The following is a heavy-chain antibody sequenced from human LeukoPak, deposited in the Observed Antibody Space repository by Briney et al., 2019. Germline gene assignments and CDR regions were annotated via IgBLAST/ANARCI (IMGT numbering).Heavy chain of an antibody. V-gene: IGHV1-69*13. CDR2: IIPIFGTA. Sequence: GASVKVSCKASGYTFTVHYLHWVRQAPGQGLEWMGGIIPIFGTANYAQKFQGRVTITADESTSTAYMELSSLRSEDTAVYYCAREGVAAAGLFDYWGQGTLVTVSS. CDR3: AREGVAAAGLFDY. CDR1: GYTFTVHY. J-gene: IGHJ4*02. D-gene: IGHD6-13*01.